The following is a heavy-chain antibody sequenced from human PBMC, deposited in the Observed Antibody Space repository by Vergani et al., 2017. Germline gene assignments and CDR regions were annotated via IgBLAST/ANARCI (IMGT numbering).Heavy chain of an antibody. Sequence: QVQLQESGPGLVKPSQTLSLTCTVSGGSISSGGYYWRWIRQHPGTGLEWIGYIYYSGSTYSNPSLKSRVTISVDTSKNQFSLKLSSVTAADTAVYYCARAGDYGDYFGDDYYMDVWGKGTTVTVSS. CDR3: ARAGDYGDYFGDDYYMDV. J-gene: IGHJ6*03. CDR2: IYYSGST. CDR1: GGSISSGGYY. V-gene: IGHV4-31*03. D-gene: IGHD4-17*01.